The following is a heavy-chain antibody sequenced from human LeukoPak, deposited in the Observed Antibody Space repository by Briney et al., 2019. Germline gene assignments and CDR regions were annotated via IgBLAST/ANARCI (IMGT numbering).Heavy chain of an antibody. CDR3: ARVGLTTVTLNWFDP. J-gene: IGHJ5*02. Sequence: ASVKVSCKASGYTFTGYYMHWVRQAPGQGLVWMGWINPNSGGTNYAQKFQGRVTMTRDTSISTAYMELSRLRSDDTAVYYCARVGLTTVTLNWFDPWGQGTLVTVSS. CDR1: GYTFTGYY. CDR2: INPNSGGT. V-gene: IGHV1-2*02. D-gene: IGHD4-17*01.